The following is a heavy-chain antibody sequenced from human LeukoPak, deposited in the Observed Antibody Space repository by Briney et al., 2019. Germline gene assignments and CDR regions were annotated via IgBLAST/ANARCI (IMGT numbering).Heavy chain of an antibody. Sequence: TGGSLRLSCGASGFTFSDYSINWVRQAPGKGLEWVSSISGSGSHIYYADSLKGRFTISRDNAKNSVSLQMNSLRADDTAVHYCAKDPWGRSSFWGQGTLVIVSS. CDR1: GFTFSDYS. CDR3: AKDPWGRSSF. D-gene: IGHD6-6*01. J-gene: IGHJ4*02. CDR2: ISGSGSHI. V-gene: IGHV3-21*06.